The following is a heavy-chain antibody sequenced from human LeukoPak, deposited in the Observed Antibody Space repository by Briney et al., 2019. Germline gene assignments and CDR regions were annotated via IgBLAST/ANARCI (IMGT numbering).Heavy chain of an antibody. J-gene: IGHJ4*02. Sequence: PGGSLRLSCAASGFTFSSYSMNWVRQAPGKGLEWVSSISSSSSYIYYADSVKGRFTISRDNAKNSLYLQMNSLRADDTAVYYCAKRSSGLIPYFDYWGQGTLVTVSS. CDR2: ISSSSSYI. CDR3: AKRSSGLIPYFDY. V-gene: IGHV3-21*04. D-gene: IGHD6-19*01. CDR1: GFTFSSYS.